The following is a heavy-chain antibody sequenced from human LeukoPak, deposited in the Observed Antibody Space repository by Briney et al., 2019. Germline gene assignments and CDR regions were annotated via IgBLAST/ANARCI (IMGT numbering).Heavy chain of an antibody. Sequence: GGSLRLSCAASGFTFSDYYMSWIRQAPGKGLEWVSYITSRSTAIYYADSVKGRFTISRDSAKSSLYLQMNSLRVEDTAVYYCALLHTRWFDPWGQGTLVTVSS. CDR3: ALLHTRWFDP. CDR1: GFTFSDYY. CDR2: ITSRSTAI. D-gene: IGHD2-15*01. J-gene: IGHJ5*02. V-gene: IGHV3-11*01.